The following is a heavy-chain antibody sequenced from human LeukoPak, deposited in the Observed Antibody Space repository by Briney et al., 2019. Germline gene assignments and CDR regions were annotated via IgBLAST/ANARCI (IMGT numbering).Heavy chain of an antibody. CDR2: ISYDGSNK. J-gene: IGHJ4*02. Sequence: GGSLRLSCAASGFTFSSYGMHWVRQAPGKGLEWVAVISYDGSNKYYADSVKGRFTISRDNSKNTLYLQMNSLRAEDTAVYYCAKRSVEPDYWGQGTLVTVSS. CDR3: AKRSVEPDY. D-gene: IGHD1-26*01. V-gene: IGHV3-30*18. CDR1: GFTFSSYG.